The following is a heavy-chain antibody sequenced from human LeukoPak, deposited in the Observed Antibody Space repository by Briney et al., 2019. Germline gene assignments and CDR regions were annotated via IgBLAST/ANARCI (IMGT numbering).Heavy chain of an antibody. CDR2: IIPILGIA. J-gene: IGHJ4*02. Sequence: SVKVSCKASGGTFSSYAISWVRQAPGLGLEWMGRIIPILGIANYAQKFQGRVTITADKSTSTAYMELSSLRSEDTAVYYCASTDEDIVATASFDYWGQGTLVTVSS. CDR3: ASTDEDIVATASFDY. V-gene: IGHV1-69*04. CDR1: GGTFSSYA. D-gene: IGHD5-12*01.